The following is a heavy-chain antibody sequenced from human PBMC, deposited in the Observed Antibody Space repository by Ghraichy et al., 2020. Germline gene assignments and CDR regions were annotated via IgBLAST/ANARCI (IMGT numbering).Heavy chain of an antibody. V-gene: IGHV4-59*08. CDR3: ARSPITRAGFDY. D-gene: IGHD6-13*01. CDR2: IDYSGNT. J-gene: IGHJ4*02. Sequence: SETLSLTCSVSGGSISSYYWNWIRQPPGKGLEWIGYIDYSGNTKYNPSLQSRVPISVDTSKNDFSLKLDSVTAADTAVYYCARSPITRAGFDYWGQGTLVTVSS. CDR1: GGSISSYY.